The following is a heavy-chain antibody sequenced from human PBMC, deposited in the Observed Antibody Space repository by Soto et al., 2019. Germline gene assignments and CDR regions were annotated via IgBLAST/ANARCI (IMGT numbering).Heavy chain of an antibody. V-gene: IGHV4-39*01. J-gene: IGHJ4*02. CDR2: IYYSGST. CDR1: GGSISSSSYY. D-gene: IGHD3-22*01. CDR3: ARRDYYDSSGHPTDPFDY. Sequence: SETLSLTCTVSGGSISSSSYYWGWIRQPPGKGLEWIGSIYYSGSTYYNPSLKSRVTISVDTSKNQFSLKLSSVTAADTAVYYCARRDYYDSSGHPTDPFDYWGQGTLVTVSS.